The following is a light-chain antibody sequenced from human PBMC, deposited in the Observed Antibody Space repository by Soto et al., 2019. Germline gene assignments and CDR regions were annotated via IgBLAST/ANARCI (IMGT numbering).Light chain of an antibody. CDR2: DNT. V-gene: IGLV1-40*01. CDR3: QSFDNSLGTSYV. Sequence: QAVVTQPPSVSGAPGQTITISCSGNSSNIGAGYGVHWYQHLPGTAPKLLIYDNTNRPSGVPDRFSGSRSGTSASLAITGLHADDEADYYCQSFDNSLGTSYVFGTGTKLTVL. J-gene: IGLJ1*01. CDR1: SSNIGAGYG.